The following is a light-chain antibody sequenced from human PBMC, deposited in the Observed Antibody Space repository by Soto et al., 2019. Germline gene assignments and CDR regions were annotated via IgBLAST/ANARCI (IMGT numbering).Light chain of an antibody. V-gene: IGLV2-14*03. CDR2: DVS. Sequence: QSALTQPASVSGSPGQAITISCSGTSSDVGAFNYVSWYQQHPGKAPKLMIYDVSNRPSGVSNRFSGSKSGNTASLTISGLKVEDEADYYCCSSGGSPTYVFGTGTKLTVL. CDR1: SSDVGAFNY. J-gene: IGLJ1*01. CDR3: CSSGGSPTYV.